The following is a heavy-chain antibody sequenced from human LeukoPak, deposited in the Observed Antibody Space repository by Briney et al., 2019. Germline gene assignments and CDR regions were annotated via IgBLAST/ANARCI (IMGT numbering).Heavy chain of an antibody. V-gene: IGHV4-4*07. Sequence: PSETLSLTCTVSGGSISTYYWSWIRQPAGKGLEWIGRIHKSGSTDYNPSLKSRVTMSLDTSKNQFALKLSSVTAADTAVYYCARGAMVRGFTSDGGFGYWGQGTLVTVSS. CDR3: ARGAMVRGFTSDGGFGY. CDR2: IHKSGST. J-gene: IGHJ4*02. CDR1: GGSISTYY. D-gene: IGHD3-10*01.